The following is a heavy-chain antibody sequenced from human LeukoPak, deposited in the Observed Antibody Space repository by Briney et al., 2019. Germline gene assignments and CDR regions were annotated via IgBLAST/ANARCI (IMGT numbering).Heavy chain of an antibody. CDR1: GGSISSDY. CDR3: ARDDLRIAAAGYNWFDP. J-gene: IGHJ5*02. D-gene: IGHD6-13*01. CDR2: IYYSGST. Sequence: SETLSLTCTASGGSISSDYWSWIRQPPGKGLEWIGYIYYSGSTNYNPSLRSRVTISVDTSKNQFSLQLNSVTPEDTAVYYCARDDLRIAAAGYNWFDPWGQGTLVTVSS. V-gene: IGHV4-59*12.